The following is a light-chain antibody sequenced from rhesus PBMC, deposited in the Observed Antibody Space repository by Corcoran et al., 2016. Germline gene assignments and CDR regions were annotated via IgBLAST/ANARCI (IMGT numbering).Light chain of an antibody. J-gene: IGKJ2*01. Sequence: ETVMMQSPATLSLSPGERATLSCRASQSVGSPLAWYQQKPGQAPRLLIYYASSRVPVIPDRVSGSGSGTEFNLTISSLGPEDVGIYYCQKCNDWPYSFGQGTKMEIK. CDR1: QSVGSP. V-gene: IGKV3-24*04. CDR3: QKCNDWPYS. CDR2: YAS.